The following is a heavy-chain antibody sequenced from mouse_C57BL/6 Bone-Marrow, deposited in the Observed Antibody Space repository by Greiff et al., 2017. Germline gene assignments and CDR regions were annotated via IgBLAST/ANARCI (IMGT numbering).Heavy chain of an antibody. CDR3: TTGPRFAY. D-gene: IGHD6-1*01. Sequence: EVKLLESGAELVRPGASVKLSCTASGFNIKDDYMHWVKQRPEQGLEWIGWIDPENGDTEYASKFQGKATITADTSSNTAYRQLSSLTSEDTAVYYCTTGPRFAYWGQGTLVTVSA. CDR1: GFNIKDDY. V-gene: IGHV14-4*01. CDR2: IDPENGDT. J-gene: IGHJ3*01.